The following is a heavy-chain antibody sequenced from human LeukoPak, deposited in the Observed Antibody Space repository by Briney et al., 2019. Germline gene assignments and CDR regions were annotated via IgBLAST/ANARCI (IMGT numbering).Heavy chain of an antibody. Sequence: GRSLRLSCAASGFTLSAYSMNWVRQAPGKGLEWVSSISSYSDYIYYADSVKGRFTISRDNAKNSLYLQMNSLRAEDTAVYFCARELSGRFDYWGQGTLVTVSS. D-gene: IGHD1-26*01. J-gene: IGHJ4*02. CDR1: GFTLSAYS. V-gene: IGHV3-21*01. CDR2: ISSYSDYI. CDR3: ARELSGRFDY.